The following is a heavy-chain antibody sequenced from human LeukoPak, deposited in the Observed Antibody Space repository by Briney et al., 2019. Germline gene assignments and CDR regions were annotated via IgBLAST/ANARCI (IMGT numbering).Heavy chain of an antibody. J-gene: IGHJ4*02. CDR2: ISGSDGTT. V-gene: IGHV3-23*01. CDR1: GITLSNYG. Sequence: PGGSLRLSCVVSGITLSNYGMSWVRQAPGKGLEWVSGISGSDGTTYYADSVKGRFTISRDNSKNTLYLQMNSLRAEDTAIYFCAKDQKATYGSGSAEEGDYWGQGTLVTVSS. CDR3: AKDQKATYGSGSAEEGDY. D-gene: IGHD3-10*01.